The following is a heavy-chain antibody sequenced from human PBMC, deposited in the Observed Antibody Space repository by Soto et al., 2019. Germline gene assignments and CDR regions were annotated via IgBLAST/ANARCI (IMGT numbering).Heavy chain of an antibody. CDR2: ISGNGGGT. CDR1: GFTFSSYA. Sequence: EVQLLESGGGLVSPGGSLRLSCAASGFTFSSYAMSWVRQAPGKGLEWVSSISGNGGGTYYADSVKGRFTISRDNSKNMLFLQMNSLRAEDTAVYYCAKDLRAGRIVTRADSWGLGTLVTVSS. CDR3: AKDLRAGRIVTRADS. J-gene: IGHJ4*02. D-gene: IGHD6-19*01. V-gene: IGHV3-23*01.